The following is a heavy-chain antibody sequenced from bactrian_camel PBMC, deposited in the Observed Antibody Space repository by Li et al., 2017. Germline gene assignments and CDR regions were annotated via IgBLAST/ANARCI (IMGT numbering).Heavy chain of an antibody. V-gene: IGHV3S53*01. Sequence: QLVESGGGSVQAGGSLRLYCAVSASIYCLGWVRQPPGGEREVVATIDRDAGTFYSESVKGRAIIWRKDLGNYTMYLRMNSLKPEDTGMYYCAAARVCPSADRGSTAWEYWGQGTQVTVS. CDR3: AAARVCPSADRGSTAWEY. CDR2: IDRDAGT. J-gene: IGHJ4*01. D-gene: IGHD2*01. CDR1: ASIYC.